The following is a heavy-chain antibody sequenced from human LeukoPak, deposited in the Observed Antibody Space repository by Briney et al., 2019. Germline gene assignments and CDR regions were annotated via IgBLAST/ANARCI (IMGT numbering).Heavy chain of an antibody. D-gene: IGHD6-19*01. CDR2: INHSGST. CDR3: ARGGQQWLVRYFDY. Sequence: SETLSLTCAVYGGSFSGYYWSWIRQPPGKGLEWIGEINHSGSTNYNPSLKSRVTISVDTSKNQFSLKLSSVTAADTAVYYCARGGQQWLVRYFDYWGQGTLVTVSS. J-gene: IGHJ4*02. CDR1: GGSFSGYY. V-gene: IGHV4-34*01.